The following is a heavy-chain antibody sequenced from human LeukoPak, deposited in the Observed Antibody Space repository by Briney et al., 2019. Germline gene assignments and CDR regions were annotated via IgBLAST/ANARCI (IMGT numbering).Heavy chain of an antibody. CDR1: GYRFPTYV. Sequence: ASVKVSCKTSGYRFPTYVSTWVRQAPGQGLEWMGWIAPYNGNMNYAQKFQDRVTMTTDTSTSTAYMEVRSLRSDDTAVYYCARGGVGVNWFDPWGQGTLVTVSS. J-gene: IGHJ5*02. V-gene: IGHV1-18*01. CDR2: IAPYNGNM. CDR3: ARGGVGVNWFDP. D-gene: IGHD2-8*01.